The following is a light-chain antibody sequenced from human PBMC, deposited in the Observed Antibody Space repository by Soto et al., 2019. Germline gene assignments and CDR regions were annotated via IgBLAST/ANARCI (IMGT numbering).Light chain of an antibody. CDR1: QVIASSH. Sequence: DIVLTQSPGTLSLSPGERATLSCRASQVIASSHLAWHQQKPGQAPRLLIFDTSRRATGITDRFSGSGSETDFTLTINRLEPEDFAVYYCQQYTNSITFGQGTRLEIK. CDR3: QQYTNSIT. V-gene: IGKV3-20*01. CDR2: DTS. J-gene: IGKJ5*01.